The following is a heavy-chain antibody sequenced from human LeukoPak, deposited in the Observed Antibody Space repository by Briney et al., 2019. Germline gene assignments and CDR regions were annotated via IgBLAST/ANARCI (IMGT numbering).Heavy chain of an antibody. D-gene: IGHD5-18*01. CDR3: ASDSGYSYGPDAFDI. V-gene: IGHV3-53*01. J-gene: IGHJ3*02. Sequence: GGSLRLSCAASGFTVSSNYMSWVRQAPGKGLEWVSVIYSGGSTYYADSVKGRFTISRDNSKNTLYLQMNSLRAEDTAVYYCASDSGYSYGPDAFDIWGQGTMVTVSS. CDR2: IYSGGST. CDR1: GFTVSSNY.